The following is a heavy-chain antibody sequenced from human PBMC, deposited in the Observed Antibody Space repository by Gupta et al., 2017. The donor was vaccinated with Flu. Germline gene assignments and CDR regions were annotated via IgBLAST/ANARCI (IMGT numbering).Heavy chain of an antibody. CDR3: ATVTTGC. J-gene: IGHJ4*02. CDR2: INADGSST. CDR1: GFTFSTSY. V-gene: IGHV3-74*03. D-gene: IGHD4-17*01. Sequence: EVQLVESGGGLVQPGGSMRLSWSASGFTFSTSYLQWVRQAPGKGLVWVSRINADGSSTTYADSVKGRFTISRDNAKNTLYLQMNSLGADDTAVYYCATVTTGCWGQGTLVTVSS.